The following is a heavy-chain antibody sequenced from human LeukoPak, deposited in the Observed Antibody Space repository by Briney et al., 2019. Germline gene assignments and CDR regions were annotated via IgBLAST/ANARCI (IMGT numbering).Heavy chain of an antibody. Sequence: PGGSLRLSCAASGFTFSNYEMIWVRQAPGKGLEWVSYISSNGSIIYYADSLKGRFTISRDNAKNSLYLQMSSLRAEDTAVYYCARDGQRWPIYYWGQGTLVTVSS. D-gene: IGHD6-19*01. CDR1: GFTFSNYE. J-gene: IGHJ4*02. CDR3: ARDGQRWPIYY. V-gene: IGHV3-48*03. CDR2: ISSNGSII.